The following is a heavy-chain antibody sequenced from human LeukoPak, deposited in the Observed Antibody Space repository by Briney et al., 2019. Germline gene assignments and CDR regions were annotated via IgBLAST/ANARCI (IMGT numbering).Heavy chain of an antibody. D-gene: IGHD3-10*01. J-gene: IGHJ6*02. CDR1: GFTVSSNY. Sequence: AGGSLRLSCAASGFTVSSNYMSWVRQAPGKGLEWVSVIYSGGSTYYADSVKGRFTISRDNSKNTLYLQMNSLRAEDTAVYYCARDNLWFGELFSYYYGMDVWGQGTTVTVSS. CDR2: IYSGGST. CDR3: ARDNLWFGELFSYYYGMDV. V-gene: IGHV3-53*01.